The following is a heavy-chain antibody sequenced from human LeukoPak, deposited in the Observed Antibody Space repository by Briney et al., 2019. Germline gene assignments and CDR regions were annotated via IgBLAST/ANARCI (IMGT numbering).Heavy chain of an antibody. D-gene: IGHD5-24*01. Sequence: GESLKISCKGSGYSFTSYWIGWVRQMPGKGLEWMGIIYPGDSDTRYSPSFQGQVTISADKSISTAYLQWSSLKASDTAMYYCARQRDGYNYGGLDAFDIWGQGTMVTASS. J-gene: IGHJ3*02. CDR2: IYPGDSDT. V-gene: IGHV5-51*01. CDR3: ARQRDGYNYGGLDAFDI. CDR1: GYSFTSYW.